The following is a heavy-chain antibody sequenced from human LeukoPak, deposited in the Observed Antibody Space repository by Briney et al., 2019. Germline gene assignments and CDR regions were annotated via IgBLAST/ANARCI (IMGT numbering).Heavy chain of an antibody. CDR1: GGSMSSYY. J-gene: IGHJ4*02. Sequence: SETLSLTCTVSGGSMSSYYWSWIRQPPGKGLEWIGYIYYSGTTKYNPSLKSRVTISVDTSKNQFSLKLSSVTAADTAVYYCARYGYSSSWYYFDYWGQGTLVTVSS. CDR3: ARYGYSSSWYYFDY. V-gene: IGHV4-59*01. CDR2: IYYSGTT. D-gene: IGHD6-13*01.